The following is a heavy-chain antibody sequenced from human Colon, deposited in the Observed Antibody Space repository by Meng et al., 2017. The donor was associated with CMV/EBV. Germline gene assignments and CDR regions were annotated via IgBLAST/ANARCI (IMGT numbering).Heavy chain of an antibody. D-gene: IGHD1-26*01. J-gene: IGHJ4*02. CDR3: ARRPVAVWEGWDN. V-gene: IGHV1-2*02. CDR2: INPDSGDT. CDR1: GYPFTGYH. Sequence: ASVKVSCKASGYPFTGYHIHWVRQAPGQRLEWMGWINPDSGDTKYSQRFQGRVTMTRDTSISVAYMDLSGLRSDDTAVYYCARRPVAVWEGWDNWGQGTRVTVSS.